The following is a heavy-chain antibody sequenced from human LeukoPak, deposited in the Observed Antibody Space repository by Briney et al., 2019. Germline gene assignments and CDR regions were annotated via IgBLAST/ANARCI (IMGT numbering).Heavy chain of an antibody. CDR2: ISGSGGST. CDR3: VKDPQSGEVLT. J-gene: IGHJ4*02. CDR1: GFTFSIYT. Sequence: GGSLRLSCAASGFTFSIYTMSWVRQAPGKGLEWVSAISGSGGSTYYADSVKGRFTISRDNSKNTLHLQTNSLRADDTAVYYCVKDPQSGEVLTWGQGTPVTVSS. D-gene: IGHD1-26*01. V-gene: IGHV3-23*01.